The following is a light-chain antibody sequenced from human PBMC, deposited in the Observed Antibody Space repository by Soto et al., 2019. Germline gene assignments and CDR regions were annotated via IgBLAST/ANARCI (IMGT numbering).Light chain of an antibody. CDR1: QSVSSSY. CDR2: GAS. Sequence: ESVLTQSPGTLSLSPGERATLSCRASQSVSSSYLAWYQQKPGQAPRLLIYGASSRATGIPDRFRGSGSGTDFTLTISGLEPEDLAVYYCQQYGSSPNTFGQGTKREIK. J-gene: IGKJ2*01. CDR3: QQYGSSPNT. V-gene: IGKV3-20*01.